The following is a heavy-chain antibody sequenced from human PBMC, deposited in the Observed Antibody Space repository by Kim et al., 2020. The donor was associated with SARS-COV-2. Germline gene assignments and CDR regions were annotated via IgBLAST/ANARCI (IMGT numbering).Heavy chain of an antibody. J-gene: IGHJ6*03. CDR1: GYTFTSYD. CDR3: ARGNANIIVVVPAAMTNLPRHYYYMDV. CDR2: MNPNSGNT. Sequence: ASVKVSCKASGYTFTSYDINWVRQATGQGLEWMGWMNPNSGNTGYAQKFQGRVTMTRNTSISTAYMELSSLRSEDTAVYYCARGNANIIVVVPAAMTNLPRHYYYMDVWGKGTTVTVSS. D-gene: IGHD2-2*01. V-gene: IGHV1-8*01.